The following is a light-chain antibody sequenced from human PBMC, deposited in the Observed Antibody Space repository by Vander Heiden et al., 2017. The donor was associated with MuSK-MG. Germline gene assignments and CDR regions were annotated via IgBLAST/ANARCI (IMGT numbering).Light chain of an antibody. CDR1: TSNLGGSYD. Sequence: QSVLTQPPSVSGAPGQRVSIPCTRNTSNLGGSYDVHWYQQVPGTAPKVLIYGNTNRPSGVPDRFSASKSGTSAFLAIAGLQAEDEADYYCQSYDISLSGWVFGGGTKLTVL. CDR3: QSYDISLSGWV. J-gene: IGLJ3*02. CDR2: GNT. V-gene: IGLV1-40*01.